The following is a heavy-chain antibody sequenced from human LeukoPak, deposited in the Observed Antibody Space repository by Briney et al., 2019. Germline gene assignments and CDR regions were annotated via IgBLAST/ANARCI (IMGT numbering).Heavy chain of an antibody. V-gene: IGHV4-30-2*01. CDR1: GGSISSGGYY. D-gene: IGHD6-13*01. CDR3: ASMGAAASNAFDI. J-gene: IGHJ3*02. CDR2: IYHSGST. Sequence: SETLSLTCTVSGGSISSGGYYWSWIRQPPGKGLEWIGYIYHSGSTYYNPSLKSRVTISVDRSKNQFSLKLSPVTAADTAVYYCASMGAAASNAFDIWGQGTMVTVSS.